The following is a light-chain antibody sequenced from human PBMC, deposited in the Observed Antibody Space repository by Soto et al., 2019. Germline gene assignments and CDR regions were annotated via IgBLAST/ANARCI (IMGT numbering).Light chain of an antibody. CDR2: RAT. J-gene: IGKJ1*01. CDR1: QNSNNW. Sequence: DIQMTQSPSTLSASVGDRVTITGRASQNSNNWLAWYQQKPGKAPKILIYRATSLENGVPSRFSGRGSGTDFIFTITSLQPDDVATYYCQQYSSDSTFGQGTKVDIK. V-gene: IGKV1-5*03. CDR3: QQYSSDST.